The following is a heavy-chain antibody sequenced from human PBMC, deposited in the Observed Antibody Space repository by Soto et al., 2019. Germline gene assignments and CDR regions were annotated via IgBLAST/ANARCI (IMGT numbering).Heavy chain of an antibody. CDR2: IIPILGIA. CDR1: GGTFSSYT. Sequence: QVQLVQSGAEVKKPGSSVKVSCKASGGTFSSYTISWVRQAPGQGLEWMGRIIPILGIANYAQKFQGRVTITADKSTSTAYMELSSLRSEDTAVYYCARDNGGFGELLNWFDPWGQGTLVTVSS. V-gene: IGHV1-69*08. CDR3: ARDNGGFGELLNWFDP. J-gene: IGHJ5*02. D-gene: IGHD3-10*01.